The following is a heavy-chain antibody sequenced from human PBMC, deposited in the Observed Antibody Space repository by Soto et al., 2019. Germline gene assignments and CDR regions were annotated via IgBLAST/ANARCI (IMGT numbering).Heavy chain of an antibody. CDR2: IYPGDSET. CDR3: ARDYGSGSYLSDFGMDV. J-gene: IGHJ6*02. V-gene: IGHV5-51*07. CDR1: GERFAISR. D-gene: IGHD3-10*01. Sequence: PGESLKSSGKGCGERFAISRSVWVHQKTGKGLEWMGIIYPGDSETRYSPSFQGQVTISADKSISTAYLQWSSLKASDTAMYYCARDYGSGSYLSDFGMDVWGQRTTVTVSS.